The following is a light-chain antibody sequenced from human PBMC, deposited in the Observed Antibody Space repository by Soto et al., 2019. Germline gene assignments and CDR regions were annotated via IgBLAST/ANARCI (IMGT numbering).Light chain of an antibody. CDR1: SSNIGNNY. J-gene: IGLJ2*01. CDR3: GTWDSSLSAVV. Sequence: TQPPSVSAAPGQKVTISCSGSSSNIGNNYVSWYQQLPGTAPKLLIYDNSKRPSGIPDRFSGSKSGTSATLGITGLQTGDEADYYCGTWDSSLSAVVFGGGTQLTVL. V-gene: IGLV1-51*01. CDR2: DNS.